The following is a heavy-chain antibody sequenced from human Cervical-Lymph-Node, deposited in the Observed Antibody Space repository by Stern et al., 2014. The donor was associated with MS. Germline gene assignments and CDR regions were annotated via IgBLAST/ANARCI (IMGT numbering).Heavy chain of an antibody. D-gene: IGHD6-13*01. J-gene: IGHJ4*02. V-gene: IGHV1-69*01. CDR1: GGTFSSYA. CDR3: ARDSTSGIAAAGTDQVVPYD. Sequence: QVQLVQSGAEVKKPGSSVKVSCKASGGTFSSYAISWVRQAPGQGLEWMGGIIPIFGTANYAQKFQGRVTITADESTSTAYMELSSLRSEDTAVYYCARDSTSGIAAAGTDQVVPYDWGQGTLVTVSS. CDR2: IIPIFGTA.